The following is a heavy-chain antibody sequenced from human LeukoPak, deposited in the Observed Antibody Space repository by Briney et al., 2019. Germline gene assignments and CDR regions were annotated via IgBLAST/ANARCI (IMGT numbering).Heavy chain of an antibody. Sequence: GGSLRLSCAASGFIFSSYNMNWVRQAPGKGLEWVSYISSSSNIIYYTESVKGRFTISRDNAKNSLFLQMNSLRDEDTAVYFYARDRDGGDYWGQGTLATVSS. CDR1: GFIFSSYN. D-gene: IGHD5-24*01. CDR3: ARDRDGGDY. V-gene: IGHV3-48*02. CDR2: ISSSSNII. J-gene: IGHJ4*02.